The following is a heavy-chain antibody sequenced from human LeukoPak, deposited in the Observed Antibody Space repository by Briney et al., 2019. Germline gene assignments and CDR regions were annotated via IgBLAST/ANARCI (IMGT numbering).Heavy chain of an antibody. D-gene: IGHD3-10*01. CDR3: AKTAETMVRGVMSYYYYMDV. CDR1: GFTFSSYE. Sequence: GGSLRLSCAASGFTFSSYEMNWVRQAPGKGLEWVSYISSSGSTIYYADSGKGRFTISRDNSKNTLYLQMNSLRAEDTAVYYCAKTAETMVRGVMSYYYYMDVWGKGTTVTISS. CDR2: ISSSGSTI. V-gene: IGHV3-48*03. J-gene: IGHJ6*03.